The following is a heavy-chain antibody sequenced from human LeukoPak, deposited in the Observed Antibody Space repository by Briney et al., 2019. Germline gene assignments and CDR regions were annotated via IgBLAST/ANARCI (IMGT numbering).Heavy chain of an antibody. Sequence: PGGSLRLSCAASGFTFSSYEMNWVRQAPGKGLEWVAVIWSNGNTKYYADSVKGRFTISRDNSKNTLYLQMNSLRTEDTAVYYCAGDLSWCPDYWGQGTLVTVSS. CDR1: GFTFSSYE. CDR3: AGDLSWCPDY. CDR2: IWSNGNTK. D-gene: IGHD2-8*01. J-gene: IGHJ4*02. V-gene: IGHV3-33*08.